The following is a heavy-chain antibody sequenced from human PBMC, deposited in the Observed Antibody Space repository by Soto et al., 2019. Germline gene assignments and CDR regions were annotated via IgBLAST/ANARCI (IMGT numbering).Heavy chain of an antibody. CDR3: ARGTKYYDFWSGYYTVPDYFDY. V-gene: IGHV4-34*01. Sequence: SETLSLTCAVYGGSFSGYYWSWIRQPPGKGLEWIGEINHSGSTNYNPSLKSRVTISVDTSKNQFSLKLSSVTAADTAVYYCARGTKYYDFWSGYYTVPDYFDYWGQGTLVTVSS. J-gene: IGHJ4*02. D-gene: IGHD3-3*01. CDR2: INHSGST. CDR1: GGSFSGYY.